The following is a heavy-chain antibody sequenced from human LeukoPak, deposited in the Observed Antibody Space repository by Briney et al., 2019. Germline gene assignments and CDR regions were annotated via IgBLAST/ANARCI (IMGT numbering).Heavy chain of an antibody. Sequence: GGSLRLSCAASGFTFSSYAMHWVRQAPGKGLEWVAVISYDGSNKYYADSVKGRFTISRDNSKNTLYLQLNSLRPEDTAVYYCARDQLAYSGYDTLFDYWGQGTLVTVSS. CDR3: ARDQLAYSGYDTLFDY. V-gene: IGHV3-30*04. J-gene: IGHJ4*02. D-gene: IGHD5-12*01. CDR2: ISYDGSNK. CDR1: GFTFSSYA.